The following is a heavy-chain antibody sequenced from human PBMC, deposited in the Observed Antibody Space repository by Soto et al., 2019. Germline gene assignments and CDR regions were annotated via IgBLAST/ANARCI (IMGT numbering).Heavy chain of an antibody. Sequence: GASVKVSCKASGYTFTSYGISWVRQAPGQGLEWMGWISAYNGSTSYAQKFRGRVTMTRDTSTSTVYMELSSLRSEDTAVYYCARDRGHSSSWDYFDYWGLGTLVTVSX. V-gene: IGHV1-18*01. D-gene: IGHD6-13*01. CDR1: GYTFTSYG. CDR2: ISAYNGST. J-gene: IGHJ4*02. CDR3: ARDRGHSSSWDYFDY.